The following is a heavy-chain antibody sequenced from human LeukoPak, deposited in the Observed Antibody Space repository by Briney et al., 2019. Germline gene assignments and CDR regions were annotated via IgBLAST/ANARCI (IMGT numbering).Heavy chain of an antibody. CDR2: INPSGGST. J-gene: IGHJ5*02. CDR3: ARSVDSGWFDP. Sequence: ASVKVSCKASGYTFTSYYMHWVRQAPGQGLEWMGIINPSGGSTSYAQKFQGRVTMTRDTSTSTAYMELRSLRSDDTAVYYCARSVDSGWFDPWGQGTLVTVSS. D-gene: IGHD3-3*01. V-gene: IGHV1-46*01. CDR1: GYTFTSYY.